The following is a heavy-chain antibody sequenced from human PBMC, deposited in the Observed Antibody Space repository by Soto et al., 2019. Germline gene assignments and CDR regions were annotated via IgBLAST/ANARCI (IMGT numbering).Heavy chain of an antibody. Sequence: EVQLVESGGGLVQPGRSLRLACEASGFMFDNSGMHWVRQAPGKGLEWVSGISWNGVNIGYADSVKGRFSIYRDNAKDSLFLQMNSLRPDDTAFYYCVKAGVRDLIVEVPVYFDIWGQGTLVTVSS. V-gene: IGHV3-9*01. CDR3: VKAGVRDLIVEVPVYFDI. CDR2: ISWNGVNI. CDR1: GFMFDNSG. J-gene: IGHJ4*02. D-gene: IGHD2-21*01.